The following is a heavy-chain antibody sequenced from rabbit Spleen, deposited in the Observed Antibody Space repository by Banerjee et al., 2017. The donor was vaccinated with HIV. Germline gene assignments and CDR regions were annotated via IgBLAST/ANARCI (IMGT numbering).Heavy chain of an antibody. Sequence: QEHLEESGGDLVKPGASLTLTCTASGFSFSSGYYMCWVRQAPGKGLEWIGCVAIGSVRTYYASWAKGRFTISKTSSTTVTLQMTSLTAADTATYFCARDRDGDTPYNSYYFDLWGPGTHVTVS. V-gene: IGHV1S45*01. CDR1: GFSFSSGYY. CDR3: ARDRDGDTPYNSYYFDL. CDR2: VAIGSVRT. J-gene: IGHJ4*01. D-gene: IGHD2-1*01.